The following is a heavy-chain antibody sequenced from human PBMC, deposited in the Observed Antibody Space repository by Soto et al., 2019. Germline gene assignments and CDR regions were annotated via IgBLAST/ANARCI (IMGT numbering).Heavy chain of an antibody. D-gene: IGHD2-2*01. J-gene: IGHJ6*02. Sequence: PGGSLRLSCAASGFTFSNYAMSWVRQAPGKGLEWVSAISGSGDSTYYADSVKGRFTISRDNSKNTLYLQMNSLRDEDTAVYYCASLVVPAARDYYYYGMDVWGQGTTVTVSS. CDR1: GFTFSNYA. V-gene: IGHV3-23*01. CDR3: ASLVVPAARDYYYYGMDV. CDR2: ISGSGDST.